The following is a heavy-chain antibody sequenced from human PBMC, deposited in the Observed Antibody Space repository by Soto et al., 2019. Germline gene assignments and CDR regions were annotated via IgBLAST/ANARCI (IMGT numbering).Heavy chain of an antibody. CDR1: GGTFSSYT. J-gene: IGHJ5*02. CDR2: IIPILGIA. D-gene: IGHD4-17*01. Sequence: QVQLVQSGAEVKKPGSSVKVSCKASGGTFSSYTISWVRQAPGQGLEWMGRIIPILGIANYAQKFQGRVTLXXDXSXSTAYMELSSLRSEDTAVYYCARVRTVTTGGDWFDPWGQGTLVTVSS. CDR3: ARVRTVTTGGDWFDP. V-gene: IGHV1-69*02.